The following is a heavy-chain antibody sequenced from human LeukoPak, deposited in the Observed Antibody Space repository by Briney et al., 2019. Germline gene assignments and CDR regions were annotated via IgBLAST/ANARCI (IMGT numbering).Heavy chain of an antibody. V-gene: IGHV3-30*02. Sequence: PGGSLRPSCAASGFTFSSYGMHWIRQVPGKGLEWVAFIRYGGSNRYYADSVKGRFTISRDNSKNTLYLQMNSLRAEDTAVYYCAKDLEYSGTYPDALDIWGQGTMVTVSS. D-gene: IGHD1-26*01. CDR3: AKDLEYSGTYPDALDI. CDR1: GFTFSSYG. CDR2: IRYGGSNR. J-gene: IGHJ3*02.